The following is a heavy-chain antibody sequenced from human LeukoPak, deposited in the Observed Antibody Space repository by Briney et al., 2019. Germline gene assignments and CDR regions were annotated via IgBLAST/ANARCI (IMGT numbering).Heavy chain of an antibody. V-gene: IGHV1-46*01. CDR2: INHSGGST. J-gene: IGHJ4*02. CDR3: ARDAPYDSSGYYYHPGYYFDY. CDR1: GYTFTSYY. D-gene: IGHD3-22*01. Sequence: ASVKVSCKASGYTFTSYYMHWVRQAPGQGLEWMGIINHSGGSTSYAQKFQGRVTMTRDMSTSTVYMELSSLRSEDTAVYHCARDAPYDSSGYYYHPGYYFDYWGQGTLVTVSS.